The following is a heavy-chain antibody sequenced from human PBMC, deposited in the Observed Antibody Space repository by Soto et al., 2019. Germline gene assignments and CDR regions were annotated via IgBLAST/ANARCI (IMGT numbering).Heavy chain of an antibody. CDR1: GGTFSRYP. J-gene: IGHJ6*02. D-gene: IGHD6-19*01. V-gene: IGHV1-69*01. CDR3: ARARAVAGLYHGMDV. Sequence: QVQLVQSGAEVRKPGSSVKVSCKASGGTFSRYPISWVRQAPGQGLEWMGGIIPMFGTANHAQKFQGRVNITADESTSTAYMELSSLRSEDKAMYFCARARAVAGLYHGMDVWGQGTTVIVSS. CDR2: IIPMFGTA.